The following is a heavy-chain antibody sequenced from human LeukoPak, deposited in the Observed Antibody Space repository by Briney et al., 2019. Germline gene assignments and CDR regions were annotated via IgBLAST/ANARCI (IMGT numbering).Heavy chain of an antibody. Sequence: ASVKVSCKTSGYSFTAFYIHWVRQAPGQGLEWMGWINPNSGGTNYAQKFQGRVTMTRDTSISTAYMELSRLRSDDTAVYYCARDQENWNFDYWGQGTLVTVSS. CDR1: GYSFTAFY. J-gene: IGHJ4*02. V-gene: IGHV1-2*02. D-gene: IGHD1-1*01. CDR2: INPNSGGT. CDR3: ARDQENWNFDY.